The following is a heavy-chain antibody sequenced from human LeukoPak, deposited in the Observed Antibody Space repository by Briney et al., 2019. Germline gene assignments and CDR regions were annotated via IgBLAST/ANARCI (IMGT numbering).Heavy chain of an antibody. Sequence: PSQTLSLTCTVSGGSISSYYWSWIRQPPGKGLEWIGYIYYGGSTNYKPSLKSRVTLSVDTSKNQISLQVRSATAADTAVYYCARTTEDCSSTSCYQYWFDPWGQGTLVTVSS. V-gene: IGHV4-59*01. D-gene: IGHD2-2*01. CDR1: GGSISSYY. J-gene: IGHJ5*02. CDR2: IYYGGST. CDR3: ARTTEDCSSTSCYQYWFDP.